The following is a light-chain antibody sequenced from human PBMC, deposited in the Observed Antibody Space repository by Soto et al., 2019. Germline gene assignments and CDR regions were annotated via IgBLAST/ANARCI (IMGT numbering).Light chain of an antibody. CDR3: SSYRSASTLFV. CDR1: SSDVGYYNY. CDR2: DVS. V-gene: IGLV2-14*01. Sequence: QSALTQPASVSGSPGQSITISCTGTSSDVGYYNYVSWYQQHPGKAPKLMIYDVSNRPSGVSNRFSGSKSGNTASLTISGLRAEDDADYYCSSYRSASTLFVFGSGTKVTVL. J-gene: IGLJ1*01.